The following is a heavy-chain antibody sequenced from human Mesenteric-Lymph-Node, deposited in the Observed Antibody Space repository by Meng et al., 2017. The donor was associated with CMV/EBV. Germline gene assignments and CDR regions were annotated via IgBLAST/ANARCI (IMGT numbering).Heavy chain of an antibody. Sequence: ETLSLTCGVYGESLSGYYWTWIRQPPGKRLEWIGEIGHSGGTNYIPSLRSRVTMSIDTSTNQLSLKLNSVTAADTAVYYCARAICDRTNCYSAFDSWGQGTLVTVSS. CDR3: ARAICDRTNCYSAFDS. CDR2: IGHSGGT. V-gene: IGHV4-34*01. D-gene: IGHD2-2*01. CDR1: GESLSGYY. J-gene: IGHJ4*02.